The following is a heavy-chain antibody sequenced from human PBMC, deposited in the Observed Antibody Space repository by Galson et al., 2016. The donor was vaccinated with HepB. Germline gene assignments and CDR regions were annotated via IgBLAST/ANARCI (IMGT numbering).Heavy chain of an antibody. CDR1: GFTLSKCH. CDR3: TREANDAFDI. V-gene: IGHV3-30-3*01. Sequence: SLRLSCAASGFTLSKCHMHWVRQAPGKGLEWVALSFHDEDYTYYPDSVKGRFTISRDNPKGTVYLHMNSLRDEDTAVYYCTREANDAFDIWGQGTMVTVSS. J-gene: IGHJ3*02. CDR2: SFHDEDYT.